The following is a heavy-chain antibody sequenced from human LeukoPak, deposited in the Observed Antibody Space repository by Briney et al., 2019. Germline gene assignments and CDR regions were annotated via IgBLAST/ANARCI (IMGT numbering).Heavy chain of an antibody. J-gene: IGHJ4*02. CDR3: ARDPGTGFDY. Sequence: GSLRLSCGASGFTFISYAMIWVRQSPGKGLEGVSATTGSGDDTYHADSVKGRFTISRDNAKSSLYLQMNSLRVEDTAVYYCARDPGTGFDYWGQGTLVTVSS. CDR2: TTGSGDDT. V-gene: IGHV3-23*01. D-gene: IGHD1/OR15-1a*01. CDR1: GFTFISYA.